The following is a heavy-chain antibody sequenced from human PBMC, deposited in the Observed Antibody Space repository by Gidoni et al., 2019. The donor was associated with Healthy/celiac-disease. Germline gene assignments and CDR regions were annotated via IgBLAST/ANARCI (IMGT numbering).Heavy chain of an antibody. CDR3: ARESSSPRGYSGYDGKQWLRSYYFDY. D-gene: IGHD5-12*01. CDR1: GGSFSGYY. J-gene: IGHJ4*02. V-gene: IGHV4-34*01. Sequence: QVQLQQWGAGLLKPSETLSLTCAVYGGSFSGYYWSWIRQPPGKGLEWIGEINHSGSTNYNPSRKSRVNISVDTSKNQFSLKLSSVTAADTAVYYCARESSSPRGYSGYDGKQWLRSYYFDYWGQGTLVTVSS. CDR2: INHSGST.